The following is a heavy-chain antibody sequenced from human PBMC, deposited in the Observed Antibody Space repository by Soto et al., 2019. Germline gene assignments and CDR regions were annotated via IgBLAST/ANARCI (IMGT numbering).Heavy chain of an antibody. Sequence: SETLSLTCTVSGGSISSSSYYWGWIRQPPGKGLEWIGSIYYSGSTYYNPSLKSRVTISVDTSKNQFSLKLSSVTAADTAVYYCARSTTYYYDSSGYYVFDYWGQGTLVTVSS. J-gene: IGHJ4*02. V-gene: IGHV4-39*01. CDR2: IYYSGST. CDR3: ARSTTYYYDSSGYYVFDY. D-gene: IGHD3-22*01. CDR1: GGSISSSSYY.